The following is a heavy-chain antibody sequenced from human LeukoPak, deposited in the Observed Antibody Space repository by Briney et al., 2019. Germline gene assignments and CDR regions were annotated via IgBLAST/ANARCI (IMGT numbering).Heavy chain of an antibody. CDR1: GYTFTNYW. D-gene: IGHD2-15*01. CDR3: ARGGFVVVVAAPNYYYYMDV. Sequence: GASVKVSCKAFGYTFTNYWMHWVRQAPGQGLEWMGGIIPIFGTANYAQKFQGRVTITADESTSTAYMELSSLRSEDTAVYYCARGGFVVVVAAPNYYYYMDVWGKGTTVTVSS. CDR2: IIPIFGTA. V-gene: IGHV1-69*13. J-gene: IGHJ6*03.